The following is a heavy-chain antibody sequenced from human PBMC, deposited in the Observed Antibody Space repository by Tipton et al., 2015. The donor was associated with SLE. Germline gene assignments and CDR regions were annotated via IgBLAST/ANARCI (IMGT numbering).Heavy chain of an antibody. CDR3: AREVHFFDY. V-gene: IGHV4-59*01. CDR1: GGSISSYY. J-gene: IGHJ4*02. Sequence: TLSLTCTVSGGSISSYYWTWIRQPPGKELEWIGYIYYSGSTDYNPSLKSRVTISLDTSKNQFSLKLSSVTAADTAVYYCAREVHFFDYWGQGTLVTVSS. CDR2: IYYSGST.